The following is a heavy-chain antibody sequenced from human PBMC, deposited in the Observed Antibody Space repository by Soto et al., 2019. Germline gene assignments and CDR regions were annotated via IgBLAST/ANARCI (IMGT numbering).Heavy chain of an antibody. CDR2: INHSGST. J-gene: IGHJ6*03. V-gene: IGHV4-34*01. CDR1: GGSFSGYY. CDR3: ARVQMGYCTNGVCPVDYYYYMDV. D-gene: IGHD2-8*01. Sequence: PSETLSLTCAVYGGSFSGYYWSWIRQPPGKGLEWIGEINHSGSTNYNPSLKSRVTISVDTSKNQFSLKLSSVTAADTAVYYCARVQMGYCTNGVCPVDYYYYMDVWGKGTTVTVSS.